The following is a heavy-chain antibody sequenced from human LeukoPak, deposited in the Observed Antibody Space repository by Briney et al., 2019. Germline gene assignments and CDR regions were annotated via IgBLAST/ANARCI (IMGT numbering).Heavy chain of an antibody. CDR1: GYTFTGYY. D-gene: IGHD6-13*01. CDR2: INPNSGGT. J-gene: IGHJ4*02. Sequence: GASVKVSCKASGYTFTGYYMHWVRQAPGQGLEWMGWINPNSGGTNYAQKFQGRVTMTRDTSISTAYMDLSNLRSDDTVVYYCARGQASSWYVYWGQGTLVTVSS. CDR3: ARGQASSWYVY. V-gene: IGHV1-2*02.